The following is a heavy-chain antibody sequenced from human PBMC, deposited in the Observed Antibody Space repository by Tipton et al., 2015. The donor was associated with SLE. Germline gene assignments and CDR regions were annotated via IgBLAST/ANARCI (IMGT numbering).Heavy chain of an antibody. CDR3: ARQLGWGDPFAFDY. D-gene: IGHD2-21*02. CDR1: GYSISSGYY. V-gene: IGHV4-38-2*01. CDR2: IYHYGRT. J-gene: IGHJ4*02. Sequence: LRLSCAVSGYSISSGYYWGWIRQPPGRGLEWIANIYHYGRTYYNPSLKSRVTISVDTSKNPFSLKLGSVTAADTAIYYCARQLGWGDPFAFDYWDQGTLVTVSS.